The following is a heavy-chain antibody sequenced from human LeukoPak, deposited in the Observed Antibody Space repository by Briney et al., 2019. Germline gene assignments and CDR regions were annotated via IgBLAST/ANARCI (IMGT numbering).Heavy chain of an antibody. D-gene: IGHD3-10*01. CDR1: GFTFSSYS. J-gene: IGHJ4*02. CDR2: IYSGGST. Sequence: GGSLRLSCAASGFTFSSYSMNWVRQAPGKGLEWVSVIYSGGSTYYADSVKGRFTISRDKSKNMLYLQMNSLRAEDTAVYYCATLYGSGRAYFDHWGQGTLVTVSS. V-gene: IGHV3-53*01. CDR3: ATLYGSGRAYFDH.